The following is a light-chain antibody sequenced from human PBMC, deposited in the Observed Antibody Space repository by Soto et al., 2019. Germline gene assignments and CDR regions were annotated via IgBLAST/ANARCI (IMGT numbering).Light chain of an antibody. CDR3: QDFGDLSLLS. V-gene: IGKV1-33*01. CDR2: DAS. J-gene: IGKJ4*01. Sequence: DIQMTQSPSSLSASVGDRVTITCQASQDIGNYLNWYQQKPGEAPRLLINDASKLETGVPSRFSGGGSGTHFSLIISSLQPEDFATYYCQDFGDLSLLSFGGGTKVEIK. CDR1: QDIGNY.